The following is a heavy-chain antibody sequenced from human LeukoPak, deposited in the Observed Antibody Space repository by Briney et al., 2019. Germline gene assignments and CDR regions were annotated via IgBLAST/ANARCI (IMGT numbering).Heavy chain of an antibody. Sequence: GGSLRLSCAASGFTFSTYSMNWVRQAAGEGLEWVANIKEDGSEKYYVDSVKGRFTISRDNAKNSLYLQMNSLRAEDTAVYYCAGDQWLTYWGQGTLVTVSS. CDR1: GFTFSTYS. CDR2: IKEDGSEK. V-gene: IGHV3-7*04. J-gene: IGHJ4*02. CDR3: AGDQWLTY. D-gene: IGHD6-19*01.